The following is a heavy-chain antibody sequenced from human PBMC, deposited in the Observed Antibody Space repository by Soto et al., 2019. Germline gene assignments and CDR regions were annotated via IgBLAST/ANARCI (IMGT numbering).Heavy chain of an antibody. CDR3: SVGMATIDSPFDY. D-gene: IGHD5-12*01. CDR2: IIPIFGTA. Sequence: SVKVSCKASGGTFSSYAISWVRQAPGQGLEWMGGIIPIFGTANYAQKFQGRVTITADESTSTAYMELSSLRSEDTAVYYCSVGMATIDSPFDYWGQGTLVTVSS. J-gene: IGHJ4*02. CDR1: GGTFSSYA. V-gene: IGHV1-69*13.